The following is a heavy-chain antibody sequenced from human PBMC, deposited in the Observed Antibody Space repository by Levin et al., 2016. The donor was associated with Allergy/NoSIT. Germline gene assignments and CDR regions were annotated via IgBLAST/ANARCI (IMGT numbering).Heavy chain of an antibody. Sequence: GGSLRLSCAASGFTFSTFRMHWVRQAPGKGLVWVSYINGDGRSTGYADSVKGRFTISRDNANSTLHLQMNSLSAEDTAVYYCGSESGYWGQGTLVTVSS. J-gene: IGHJ4*02. CDR1: GFTFSTFR. CDR3: GSESGY. V-gene: IGHV3-74*01. D-gene: IGHD2-8*02. CDR2: INGDGRST.